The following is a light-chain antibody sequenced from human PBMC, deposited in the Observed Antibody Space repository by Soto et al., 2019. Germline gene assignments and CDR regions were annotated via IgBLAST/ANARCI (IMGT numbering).Light chain of an antibody. Sequence: DIQLTQSPSFLSASVGDRVTITCRASQGISSYLAWYQQKPGKAPKLLIYAASTLQSGVPSRFSGSGSGTEFTLTINSLQPEDFGTYYCQQHNSYPLTFGGGTKVEIK. V-gene: IGKV1-9*01. CDR3: QQHNSYPLT. CDR1: QGISSY. CDR2: AAS. J-gene: IGKJ4*01.